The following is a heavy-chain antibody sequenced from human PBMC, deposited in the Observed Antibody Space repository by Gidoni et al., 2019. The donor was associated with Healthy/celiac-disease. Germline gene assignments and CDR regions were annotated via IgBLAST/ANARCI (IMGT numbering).Heavy chain of an antibody. CDR3: AKDDILTGYHPLDY. D-gene: IGHD3-9*01. J-gene: IGHJ4*02. V-gene: IGHV3-30*02. CDR1: GFNLSSYG. CDR2: RRYDDSNK. Sequence: QVQLGESGGDVVQPGGALRLSCAASGFNLSSYGMHWVRQAPGKVLEWVAVRRYDDSNKYCADSVKGRFTISSDNSTITLYQKMNSLRAEDTAVYYCAKDDILTGYHPLDYWGQGTLVTVSS.